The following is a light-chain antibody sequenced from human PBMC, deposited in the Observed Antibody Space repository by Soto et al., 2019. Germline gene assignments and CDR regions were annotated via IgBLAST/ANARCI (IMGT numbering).Light chain of an antibody. Sequence: QSVLTQPPSVSAAPGQTVTLSCSGSSSNLGNNFVSWYQQLPGTAPHVLIYDNNKRPSGIPDRVSGSKSGTSATLGITGLQAGDKADYYCGTWDSSLGAWVFGGGTELTVL. CDR2: DNN. CDR3: GTWDSSLGAWV. V-gene: IGLV1-51*01. CDR1: SSNLGNNF. J-gene: IGLJ3*02.